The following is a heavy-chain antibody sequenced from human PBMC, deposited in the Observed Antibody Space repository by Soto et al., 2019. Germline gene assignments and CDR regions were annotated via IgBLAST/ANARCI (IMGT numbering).Heavy chain of an antibody. J-gene: IGHJ6*02. CDR3: ARGYYYGSGRPTPGGMDV. CDR1: GYTFTNYD. D-gene: IGHD3-10*01. CDR2: ISTYTGNT. Sequence: ASVKVSCKASGYTFTNYDINWVRQAPGQGLEWTGWISTYTGNTNYAQKLQGRVTMTTDTSTSTAYMELRSLRSDDTAVYYCARGYYYGSGRPTPGGMDVWGQGTTVTVSS. V-gene: IGHV1-18*01.